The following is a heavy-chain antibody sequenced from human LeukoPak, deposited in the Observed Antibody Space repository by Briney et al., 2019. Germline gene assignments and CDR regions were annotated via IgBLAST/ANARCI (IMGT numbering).Heavy chain of an antibody. CDR2: IHHSGST. D-gene: IGHD5-18*01. CDR3: ASQLDSSVSKWFDP. Sequence: SETLSLTCTVSGGSISSGGYYWSWIRQPPGKGLEWIGYIHHSGSTHYTPSLQSRVTISVDTSKNQFSLKLTSVTAADTAVYYCASQLDSSVSKWFDPWGQGTLVTVSS. CDR1: GGSISSGGYY. V-gene: IGHV4-30-2*03. J-gene: IGHJ5*02.